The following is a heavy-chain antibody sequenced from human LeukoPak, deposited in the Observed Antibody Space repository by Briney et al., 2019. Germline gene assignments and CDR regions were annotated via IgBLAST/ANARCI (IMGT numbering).Heavy chain of an antibody. J-gene: IGHJ3*02. CDR1: GFTFSSYG. CDR3: ARDARYYYDSSGYYPDAFDI. D-gene: IGHD3-22*01. V-gene: IGHV3-21*01. CDR2: ISSSSSYI. Sequence: GGSLRLSCAASGFTFSSYGMHWVRQAPGKGLEWVSSISSSSSYIYYADSVKGRFTISRDNAKNSLYLQMNSLRAEDTAVYYCARDARYYYDSSGYYPDAFDIWGQGTMVTVSS.